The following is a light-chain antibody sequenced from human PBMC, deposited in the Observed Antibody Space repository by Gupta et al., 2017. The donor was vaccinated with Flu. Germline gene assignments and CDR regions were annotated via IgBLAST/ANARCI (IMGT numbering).Light chain of an antibody. V-gene: IGLV2-14*01. CDR3: SSYTSSSTLV. J-gene: IGLJ2*01. Sequence: QSALTQPASVSGSPGQSLTISCTGTSIDVGGDNYVSWYQQHPGKASKLMIYEVSKRPSGVSNRFSGSKSGSTASLTISGLQAEDEADYYCSSYTSSSTLVFGGGTKLTVL. CDR1: SIDVGGDNY. CDR2: EVS.